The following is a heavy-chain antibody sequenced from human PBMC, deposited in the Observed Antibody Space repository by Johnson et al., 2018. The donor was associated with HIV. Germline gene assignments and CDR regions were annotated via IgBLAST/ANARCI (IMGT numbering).Heavy chain of an antibody. CDR3: ARGSSYYYDSSGSDAFDI. Sequence: VQLVESGGGVVQPGRSLRLSCAASGFTFSNSATHWVRLAPGKGLEWVSAIGTAGDTSYPGSVKGRFTISRENAKNSLYLQMNSLRAGDTAVYYCARGSSYYYDSSGSDAFDIWGQGTMVTVSS. J-gene: IGHJ3*02. CDR1: GFTFSNSA. D-gene: IGHD3-22*01. V-gene: IGHV3-13*01. CDR2: IGTAGDT.